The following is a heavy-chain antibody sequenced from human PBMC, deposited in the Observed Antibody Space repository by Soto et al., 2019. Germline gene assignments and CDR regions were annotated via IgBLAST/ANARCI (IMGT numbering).Heavy chain of an antibody. D-gene: IGHD4-17*01. CDR2: ISHSGTT. V-gene: IGHV4-39*07. Sequence: SETLSLTCSVSGASISSDNYYWGWIRQPPGKGLEWIGSISHSGTTSYSPSLTSRVTISVDTSKNQVSLKLTSVTAADTAVYFCARVTMVISDSDHFGVDVWGHGTTVTVSS. J-gene: IGHJ6*02. CDR1: GASISSDNYY. CDR3: ARVTMVISDSDHFGVDV.